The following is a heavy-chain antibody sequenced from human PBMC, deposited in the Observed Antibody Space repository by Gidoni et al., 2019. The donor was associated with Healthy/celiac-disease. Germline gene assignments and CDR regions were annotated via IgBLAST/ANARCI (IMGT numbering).Heavy chain of an antibody. V-gene: IGHV3-66*01. Sequence: EVQLVESGGGLVQPGGSLRLSCSASGFTVSSNYMSWVRQAPGKGLEWVSVIYSGGSTYYADSVKGRFTISRDNSKNTLYLQMNSLRAEDTAVYYCASAMGFGELFGAFDIWGQGTMVTVSS. D-gene: IGHD3-10*01. J-gene: IGHJ3*02. CDR2: IYSGGST. CDR1: GFTVSSNY. CDR3: ASAMGFGELFGAFDI.